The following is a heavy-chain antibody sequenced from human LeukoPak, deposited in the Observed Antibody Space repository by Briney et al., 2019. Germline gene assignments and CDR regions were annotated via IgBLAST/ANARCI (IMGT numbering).Heavy chain of an antibody. D-gene: IGHD6-19*01. J-gene: IGHJ4*02. Sequence: ASVKVSCKASGYTFTSYGINWVRQATGQGLEWMGWMNPNSGNTGYAQKFQGRVTMTRNTSISTAYMELSSLRSEDTAVYYCASLIAVAGTRDYWGQGTLVTVSS. V-gene: IGHV1-8*02. CDR3: ASLIAVAGTRDY. CDR2: MNPNSGNT. CDR1: GYTFTSYG.